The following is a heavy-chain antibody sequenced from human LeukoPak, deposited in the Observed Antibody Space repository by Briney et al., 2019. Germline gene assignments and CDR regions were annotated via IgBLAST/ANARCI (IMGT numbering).Heavy chain of an antibody. CDR2: IIPIFGTA. Sequence: ASVKVSCTASGGTFSSYAISWVRQAPGQGLEWMGGIIPIFGTANYAQKFQGRVTITADESTSTAYMELSSLRSEDTAVYYCASDSGGSYYDILTGYNYWGQGTLVTVSS. CDR1: GGTFSSYA. D-gene: IGHD3-9*01. J-gene: IGHJ4*02. CDR3: ASDSGGSYYDILTGYNY. V-gene: IGHV1-69*01.